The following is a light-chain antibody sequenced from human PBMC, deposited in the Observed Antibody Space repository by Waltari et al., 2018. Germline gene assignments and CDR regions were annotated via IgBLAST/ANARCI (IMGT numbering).Light chain of an antibody. Sequence: QSALTQPASVSGSPGPSITLSCTGTSSAIGVYNHLSWYQQHPGKAPKLMIYDVTNRPSGVSDRFSGSKSDYTASLTISGLQAEDEADYYCSSYTTSISYVFGTGTRVTVL. CDR2: DVT. J-gene: IGLJ1*01. CDR3: SSYTTSISYV. CDR1: SSAIGVYNH. V-gene: IGLV2-14*03.